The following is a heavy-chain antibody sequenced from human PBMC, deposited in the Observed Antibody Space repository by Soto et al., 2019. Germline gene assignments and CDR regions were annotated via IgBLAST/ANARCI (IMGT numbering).Heavy chain of an antibody. CDR1: GYTFTSYG. V-gene: IGHV1-18*01. Sequence: ASVKVSCKASGYTFTSYGISWVRQAPGQGLEWMGWISAYNGNTNYAQKLQGRVTMTTDTSTSTAYMELRSLRSDDTAVYYCARDSSNYGSGSYYIEYYYYGMDVWGQGTTVTVSS. CDR2: ISAYNGNT. J-gene: IGHJ6*02. CDR3: ARDSSNYGSGSYYIEYYYYGMDV. D-gene: IGHD3-10*01.